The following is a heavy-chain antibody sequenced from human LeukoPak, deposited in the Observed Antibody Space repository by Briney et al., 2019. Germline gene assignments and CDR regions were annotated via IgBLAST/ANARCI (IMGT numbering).Heavy chain of an antibody. CDR1: GGSVSGYY. Sequence: SETLSLICTVSGGSVSGYYWSWIRQPPGKGLEWIGYIYYSGSTNYNPSLKSRVTISVDTSKNQFSLKLSSVTAADTAVYYCARGSRLSYGGVDYYFDYWGQGTLVTVSS. J-gene: IGHJ4*02. CDR2: IYYSGST. CDR3: ARGSRLSYGGVDYYFDY. V-gene: IGHV4-59*02. D-gene: IGHD5-18*01.